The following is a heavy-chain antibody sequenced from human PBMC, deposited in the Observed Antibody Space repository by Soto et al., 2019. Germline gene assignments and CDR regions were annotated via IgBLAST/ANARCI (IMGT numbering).Heavy chain of an antibody. Sequence: QVQVVKSGAEVKKPGSSEKVSCKASGGTFSGYAISWVRQAPGQGLEWMGEIIPMFGTSNYAQKFQGRVTITADESTSTAYMELSSLRSEDTAVYYCARGSCSSTSCYKEYYFDLWGQGTLATVSS. CDR2: IIPMFGTS. CDR3: ARGSCSSTSCYKEYYFDL. J-gene: IGHJ4*02. D-gene: IGHD2-2*02. CDR1: GGTFSGYA. V-gene: IGHV1-69*01.